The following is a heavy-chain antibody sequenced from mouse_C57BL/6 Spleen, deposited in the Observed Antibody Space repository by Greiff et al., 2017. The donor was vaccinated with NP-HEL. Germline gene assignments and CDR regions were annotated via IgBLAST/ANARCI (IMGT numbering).Heavy chain of an antibody. V-gene: IGHV2-6-1*01. Sequence: QVQLQQSGPGLVAPSQSLSITCTVSGFSLTSYGVHWVRQPPGKGLEWLVVIWSDGSTTYNSALKSRLSISKDNSKSQVFLKMNSLQTDDTAMYYCARHGGGSSLFDYWGQGTTLTVSS. J-gene: IGHJ2*01. CDR3: ARHGGGSSLFDY. CDR2: IWSDGST. CDR1: GFSLTSYG. D-gene: IGHD1-1*01.